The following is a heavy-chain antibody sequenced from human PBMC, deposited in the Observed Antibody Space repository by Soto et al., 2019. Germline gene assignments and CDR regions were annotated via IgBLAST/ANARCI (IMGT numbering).Heavy chain of an antibody. CDR1: GYPFSDNQ. CDR2: INPKSDDT. J-gene: IGHJ5*02. D-gene: IGHD4-4*01. Sequence: DSVKVSCKASGYPFSDNQIHFLRLAPGQGLEWMGRINPKSDDTNYAQKFHGRVTMTRDTSIDTAYLELTGLTSDDTATYYCARKHSLDYIRWGLDPWGQGTMVTVSS. V-gene: IGHV1-2*02. CDR3: ARKHSLDYIRWGLDP.